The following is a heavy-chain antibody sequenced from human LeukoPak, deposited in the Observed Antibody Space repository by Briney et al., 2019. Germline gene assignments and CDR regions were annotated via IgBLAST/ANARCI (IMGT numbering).Heavy chain of an antibody. D-gene: IGHD3-10*01. Sequence: GGSLRLSCAASGFTFSSYGMHWVRQAPGKGLEWVAAIWHDGSNKYYADSVKGRFTIARDNSRNTLYLQMNSLRVEDTAVYYCTRERESVCDYWGQGTLVTVFS. V-gene: IGHV3-33*01. J-gene: IGHJ4*02. CDR1: GFTFSSYG. CDR3: TRERESVCDY. CDR2: IWHDGSNK.